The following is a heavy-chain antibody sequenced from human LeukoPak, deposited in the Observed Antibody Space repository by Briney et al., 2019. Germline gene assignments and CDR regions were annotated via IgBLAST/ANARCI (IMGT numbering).Heavy chain of an antibody. J-gene: IGHJ5*02. CDR2: IYTSGST. V-gene: IGHV4-4*07. CDR1: GGSISSYY. CDR3: ARDQCSSTSCYTHWFDP. Sequence: SETLSLTCTVSGGSISSYYWSWIRQPAGKGLEWIGRIYTSGSTNYNPSLKSRVTVSVDKSKNQFSLKLSSVTAADTAVYYCARDQCSSTSCYTHWFDPWGQGTLVTVSS. D-gene: IGHD2-2*02.